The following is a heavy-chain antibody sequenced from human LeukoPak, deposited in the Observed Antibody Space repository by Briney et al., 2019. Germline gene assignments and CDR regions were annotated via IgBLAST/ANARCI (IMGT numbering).Heavy chain of an antibody. Sequence: SETLSLTCAVSGGSISSSNWWSWVRQPPGKGLEWIGEIYHSGSTNYNPPLKSRVTISVDKSKNQFSLKLSSVTAADTAVYYCARVSTDYYYYYGMDVWGQGTTVTVSS. CDR1: GGSISSSNW. J-gene: IGHJ6*02. D-gene: IGHD1-26*01. CDR2: IYHSGST. V-gene: IGHV4-4*02. CDR3: ARVSTDYYYYYGMDV.